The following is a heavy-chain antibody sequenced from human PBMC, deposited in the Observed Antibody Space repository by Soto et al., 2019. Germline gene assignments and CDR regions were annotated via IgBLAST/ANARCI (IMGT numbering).Heavy chain of an antibody. V-gene: IGHV1-3*01. CDR3: ARDYYGSGSGLYGMDV. D-gene: IGHD3-10*01. J-gene: IGHJ6*02. CDR2: INAGNGNT. CDR1: GYTFTSYA. Sequence: GASVKVSGKASGYTFTSYAMHWVRQAPGQRLEWMGWINAGNGNTKYSQKFQGRVTITRDTSASTAYMELSSLRSEDTAVYYCARDYYGSGSGLYGMDVWGQGTTVTVSS.